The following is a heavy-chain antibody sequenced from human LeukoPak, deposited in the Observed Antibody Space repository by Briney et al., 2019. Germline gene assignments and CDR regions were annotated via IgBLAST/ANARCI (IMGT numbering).Heavy chain of an antibody. CDR3: ARASRLKLKRVVITYYYYYMDV. Sequence: ASVKVSCKASGYTFTSYDINWVRQATGQGLEWMGWMNPNIGNTGYAQKFQGRVTMTRNTSISTAYMELSSLRSEETAVYYCARASRLKLKRVVITYYYYYMDVWGKGTTVTVSS. J-gene: IGHJ6*03. V-gene: IGHV1-8*01. CDR1: GYTFTSYD. CDR2: MNPNIGNT. D-gene: IGHD3-22*01.